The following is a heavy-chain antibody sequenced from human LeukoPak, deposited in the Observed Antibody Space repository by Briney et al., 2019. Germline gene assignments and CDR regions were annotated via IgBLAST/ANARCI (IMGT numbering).Heavy chain of an antibody. CDR1: GFTFGDYA. V-gene: IGHV3-49*04. D-gene: IGHD4-17*01. CDR3: TTMRYGDYPDV. J-gene: IGHJ6*03. CDR2: IRSKAYGGTT. Sequence: PGGSLRLSCTASGFTFGDYAMSWVRQAPGKGLEWVGFIRSKAYGGTTEYAASVKGRFTISRDDSKSIAYLQMNSLKTEDTAVYYCTTMRYGDYPDVWGKGTTVTVSS.